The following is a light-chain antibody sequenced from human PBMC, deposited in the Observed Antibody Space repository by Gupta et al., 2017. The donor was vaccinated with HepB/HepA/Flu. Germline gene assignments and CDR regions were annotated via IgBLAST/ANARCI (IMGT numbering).Light chain of an antibody. CDR2: DAS. CDR1: QYISNY. Sequence: EIVLTQSPATLSLSPGEIATLSCRASQYISNYLAWYQQKPGQAPRLLIYDASNSATGIPDRFSGSGYVTDFTLTSSSRENEDFAIYYGQQRSSLPTFGQGTKLEIK. CDR3: QQRSSLPT. J-gene: IGKJ1*01. V-gene: IGKV3-11*01.